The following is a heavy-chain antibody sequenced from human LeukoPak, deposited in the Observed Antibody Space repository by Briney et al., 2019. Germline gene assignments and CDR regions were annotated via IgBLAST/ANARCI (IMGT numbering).Heavy chain of an antibody. CDR1: GFTFSSYS. J-gene: IGHJ3*02. D-gene: IGHD3-3*01. CDR2: ISSSSSYI. Sequence: PGGSLRLSCAASGFTFSSYSMNWVRQAPGKGLEWVSSISSSSSYIYYADSVKGRFTISRDNAKNSLYLQMNSLRAEDTAVYYCARGNAPVRPYYDFWSGLDAFDIWGQGTMVTVSS. V-gene: IGHV3-21*01. CDR3: ARGNAPVRPYYDFWSGLDAFDI.